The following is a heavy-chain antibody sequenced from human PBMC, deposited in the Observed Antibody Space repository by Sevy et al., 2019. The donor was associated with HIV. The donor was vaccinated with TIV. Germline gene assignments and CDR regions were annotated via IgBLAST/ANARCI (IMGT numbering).Heavy chain of an antibody. CDR1: GGSIPSLY. CDR3: AGENAWGRGYS. V-gene: IGHV4-59*08. D-gene: IGHD1-26*01. J-gene: IGHJ4*02. CDR2: IYYNGHI. Sequence: SETQSLTCTVSGGSIPSLYWHWIRQPPGKGLEWIANIYYNGHINYNPSLKSRVTLSLDTSKNQFSLRLSSVTAADTAMYYCAGENAWGRGYSWCQGTLVTVSS.